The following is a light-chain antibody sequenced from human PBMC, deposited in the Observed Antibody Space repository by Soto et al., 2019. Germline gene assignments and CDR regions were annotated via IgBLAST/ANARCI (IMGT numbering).Light chain of an antibody. J-gene: IGLJ3*02. V-gene: IGLV4-69*01. Sequence: QLVLTQSPSASASLGASVRLTCTLSSGHSTYAIAWHQLQPEKGPRYLMKVNNDGSHNKGDGIPDRFSGSSSGAERYLTISSLQSEDEADYYCQTWGTGIRVFGGGTKLTVL. CDR2: VNNDGSH. CDR3: QTWGTGIRV. CDR1: SGHSTYA.